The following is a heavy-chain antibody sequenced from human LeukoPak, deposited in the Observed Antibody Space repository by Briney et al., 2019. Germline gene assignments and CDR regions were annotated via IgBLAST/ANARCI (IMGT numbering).Heavy chain of an antibody. V-gene: IGHV3-23*01. D-gene: IGHD3-9*01. Sequence: GGSLRLSCAASGFTFSSYAMTWVRQAPGKGLEWVSIISGSGGSTSYADSVKGRFTISRDNPKNTLYLQMNSLRAEDTALYYCAKPYSGTILTGWFDPWGQGTLVTVSS. CDR2: ISGSGGST. CDR1: GFTFSSYA. CDR3: AKPYSGTILTGWFDP. J-gene: IGHJ5*02.